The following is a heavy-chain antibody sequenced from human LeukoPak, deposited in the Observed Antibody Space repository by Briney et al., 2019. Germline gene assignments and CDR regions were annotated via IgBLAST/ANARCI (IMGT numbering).Heavy chain of an antibody. D-gene: IGHD5-12*01. CDR3: SRVIGGYDSTFYYYYMDV. V-gene: IGHV3-30*19. CDR1: GFTFSSYG. Sequence: GGSLRLSCAASGFTFSSYGMHWVRQAPGKGLEGVAVISYDGSNKYYADSVKGRFTISRDNSKNTLYLQMNSLRAEDTAVYYCSRVIGGYDSTFYYYYMDVWGKGTTVTISS. J-gene: IGHJ6*03. CDR2: ISYDGSNK.